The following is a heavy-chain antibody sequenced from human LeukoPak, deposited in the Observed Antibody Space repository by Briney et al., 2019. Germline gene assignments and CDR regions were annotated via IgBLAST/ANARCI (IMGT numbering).Heavy chain of an antibody. CDR3: AILAGDGYSYGHYFDY. Sequence: GGSLRLSCAASGFTFSSYWMSWVRQAPGKGLEWVANIKQDGSEKYYVDSVKGRFTISRDNAKNSLYLQMNSLRAEDTAVYYCAILAGDGYSYGHYFDYWGQGTLVTVSS. CDR1: GFTFSSYW. D-gene: IGHD5-18*01. CDR2: IKQDGSEK. J-gene: IGHJ4*02. V-gene: IGHV3-7*01.